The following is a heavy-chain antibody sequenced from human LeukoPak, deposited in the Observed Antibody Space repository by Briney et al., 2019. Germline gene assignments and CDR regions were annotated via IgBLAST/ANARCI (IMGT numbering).Heavy chain of an antibody. Sequence: KASETLSLTCTVSGGSMSSSSYYWGWIRQPPGKGLEWIGSIYYSGTTYYNPSLRSRVTISIGTSKKQFSLKLTSVTAADTAVYYCARRPAGVPTEPNWFDPWGQGTLVTVSS. V-gene: IGHV4-39*01. D-gene: IGHD2-2*01. CDR2: IYYSGTT. CDR1: GGSMSSSSYY. CDR3: ARRPAGVPTEPNWFDP. J-gene: IGHJ5*02.